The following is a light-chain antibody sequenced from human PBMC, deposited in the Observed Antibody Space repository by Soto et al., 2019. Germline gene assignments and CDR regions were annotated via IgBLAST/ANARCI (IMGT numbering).Light chain of an antibody. V-gene: IGLV4-60*03. Sequence: QSVLTQSSSASASLGSSVKFTCTLSSGHSSYIIAWHQQQPGKAPRYLMKLEGSGSYNKGSGVPDRFSGSSSGADRYLTISNLQSEDEADYYCETWDSNIWVFGGGTKLTVL. J-gene: IGLJ3*02. CDR3: ETWDSNIWV. CDR1: SGHSSYI. CDR2: LEGSGSY.